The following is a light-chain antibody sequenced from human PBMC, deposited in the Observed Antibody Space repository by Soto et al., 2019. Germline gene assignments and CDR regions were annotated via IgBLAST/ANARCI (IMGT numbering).Light chain of an antibody. J-gene: IGKJ1*01. CDR3: QQYNNCPPMA. Sequence: EIVMTQSPATLSVSPGERATLSCRASQSVSSNLAWYQQKPGQAPRLLIYGASTRATGIPARISGSGSGTEFTLTISSLQSEDFAVYYCQQYNNCPPMAFGQGTKVEIK. CDR1: QSVSSN. V-gene: IGKV3-15*01. CDR2: GAS.